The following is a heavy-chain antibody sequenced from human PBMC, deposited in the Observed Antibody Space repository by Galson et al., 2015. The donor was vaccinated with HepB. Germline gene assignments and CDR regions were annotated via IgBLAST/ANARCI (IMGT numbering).Heavy chain of an antibody. CDR1: GFTFSDYY. CDR2: ISSNGRTI. D-gene: IGHD3-10*01. V-gene: IGHV3-11*01. Sequence: SLRLSCAASGFTFSDYYMSWIRQAPGKGLEWVSYISSNGRTIFYADSVKGRFTISRDNAKNSLYLQINSLRAEDTAVYYCARVSKRDTYFYGSGSYSYFDYWGQGTLVTVSS. J-gene: IGHJ4*02. CDR3: ARVSKRDTYFYGSGSYSYFDY.